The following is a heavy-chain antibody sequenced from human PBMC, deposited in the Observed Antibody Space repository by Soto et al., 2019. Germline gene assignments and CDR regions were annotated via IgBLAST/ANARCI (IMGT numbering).Heavy chain of an antibody. D-gene: IGHD4-4*01. J-gene: IGHJ4*02. Sequence: GSLRLSCAASGFTFSTYAMSWVRQAPGKGLEWVSGISASGGSTYYADSVKGRFTISRDNSKSTMYLQMNSLRAEDTALDYCAKSNRPTAPFDYWGQGTLVTVSS. CDR2: ISASGGST. CDR1: GFTFSTYA. CDR3: AKSNRPTAPFDY. V-gene: IGHV3-23*01.